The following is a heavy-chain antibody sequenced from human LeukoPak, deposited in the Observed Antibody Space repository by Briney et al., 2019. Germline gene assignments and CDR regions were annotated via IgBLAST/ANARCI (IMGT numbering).Heavy chain of an antibody. D-gene: IGHD2-15*01. CDR3: ASTILGDIVVVVAATPAGRVDY. Sequence: MPSETLSLTCTVSGDSMEIDYWNWIRQPAGKGLEWIGRIYNSGSTNYSPSLKSRVTMSIDTSKSQFSLQLTSVTAADTAVYYCASTILGDIVVVVAATPAGRVDYWGQGTLVTVSS. J-gene: IGHJ4*02. V-gene: IGHV4-4*07. CDR2: IYNSGST. CDR1: GDSMEIDY.